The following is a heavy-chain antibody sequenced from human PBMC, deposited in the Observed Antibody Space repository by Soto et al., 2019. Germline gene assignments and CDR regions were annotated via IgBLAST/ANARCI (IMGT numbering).Heavy chain of an antibody. CDR2: IYYSGST. J-gene: IGHJ4*02. V-gene: IGHV4-31*03. Sequence: PSETLSLTCTVSGGSISSGGYYWSWIRQHPGKGLEWIGYIYYSGSTYYNPSPKSRVTISVDTSKNQFSLKLSSVTAADTAVYYCARDSKSSDYDYFDYWGQGTLVTVSS. D-gene: IGHD5-12*01. CDR1: GGSISSGGYY. CDR3: ARDSKSSDYDYFDY.